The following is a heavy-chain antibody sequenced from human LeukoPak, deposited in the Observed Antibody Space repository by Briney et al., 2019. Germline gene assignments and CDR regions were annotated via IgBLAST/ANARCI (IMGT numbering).Heavy chain of an antibody. CDR2: IYYSGST. V-gene: IGHV4-59*01. J-gene: IGHJ4*02. Sequence: SETLSLTCTVSGGSISGYYWSWIRQPPGKGLEWIGYIYYSGSTNYNPSLKSRVTISVDTSKNQFSLKLSSVTAADTAVYYCARSPNILTGRYYFDYWGQGTLVTVSS. CDR1: GGSISGYY. CDR3: ARSPNILTGRYYFDY. D-gene: IGHD3-9*01.